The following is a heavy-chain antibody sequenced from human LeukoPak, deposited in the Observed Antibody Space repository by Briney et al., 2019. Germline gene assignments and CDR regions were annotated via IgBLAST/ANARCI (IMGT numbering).Heavy chain of an antibody. CDR2: IYYSGST. D-gene: IGHD1-1*01. CDR3: ARGNGSTQGY. V-gene: IGHV4-31*03. J-gene: IGHJ4*02. CDR1: GGSISSGGYY. Sequence: SETLSLTCTVSGGSISSGGYYWSWIRQHPGKGLEWIGYIYYSGSTYYNPSLKSRVTISVDTSKNQFSLKLGSVTAADTAVYYCARGNGSTQGYWGQGTLVTVSS.